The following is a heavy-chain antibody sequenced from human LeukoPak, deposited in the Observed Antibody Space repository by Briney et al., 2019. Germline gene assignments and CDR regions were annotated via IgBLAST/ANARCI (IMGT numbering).Heavy chain of an antibody. D-gene: IGHD1-26*01. V-gene: IGHV3-23*01. Sequence: GGSLRVSCAASGITFSNYAMSWVRQAPGKGLEWVSGINSSGGSTYYADSVKGRFTISRDNSKNTLHLQMNSLRAEDTAVYYCAKDRLGRSFFPYNAFDIWGQGTMVTVSS. CDR2: INSSGGST. J-gene: IGHJ3*02. CDR1: GITFSNYA. CDR3: AKDRLGRSFFPYNAFDI.